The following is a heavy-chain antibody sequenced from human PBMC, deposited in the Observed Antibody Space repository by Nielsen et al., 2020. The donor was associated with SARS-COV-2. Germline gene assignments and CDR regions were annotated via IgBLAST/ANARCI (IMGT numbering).Heavy chain of an antibody. Sequence: GESLKISCAASGFTFSSFALSWFRQAPGKGLEWVSGFTGVGDTTSYVDSVKGRFTISRDNSKNTLYLQMSSLRAEDTAVYYCVKGLRSSDYYYYYGMDVWGQGTTVTVSS. D-gene: IGHD4-17*01. CDR3: VKGLRSSDYYYYYGMDV. V-gene: IGHV3-23*01. CDR2: FTGVGDTT. J-gene: IGHJ6*02. CDR1: GFTFSSFA.